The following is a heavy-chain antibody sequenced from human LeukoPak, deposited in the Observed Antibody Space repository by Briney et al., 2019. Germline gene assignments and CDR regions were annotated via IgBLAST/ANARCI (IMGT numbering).Heavy chain of an antibody. J-gene: IGHJ4*02. CDR1: GHSISSGYY. V-gene: IGHV4-38-2*01. Sequence: SETLSLTCAVSGHSISSGYYWGGIRQPPGQGLEWIGSIYHSGSTYYNPSLKSRVTLSVDTSKNQFSLKLSSVTAADTAVYYCARPSSGYYRVDYWGQGTLVTVSS. D-gene: IGHD3-22*01. CDR2: IYHSGST. CDR3: ARPSSGYYRVDY.